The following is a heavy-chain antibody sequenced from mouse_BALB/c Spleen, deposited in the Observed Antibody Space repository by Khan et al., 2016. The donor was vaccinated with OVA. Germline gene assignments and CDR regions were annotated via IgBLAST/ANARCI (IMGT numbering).Heavy chain of an antibody. CDR3: ARSLYYSDSYAMDY. V-gene: IGHV3-2*02. J-gene: IGHJ4*01. Sequence: EVQLQESGPGLVKPSQSLSLTCTVTGYSITSDYAWNWIRQFPGNKLEWMGYISSTGSNSYNPSLKSRISINRETSKNQFFLNLNSVTTEDTATYYCARSLYYSDSYAMDYWGQGTSVTVSS. D-gene: IGHD2-13*01. CDR1: GYSITSDYA. CDR2: ISSTGSN.